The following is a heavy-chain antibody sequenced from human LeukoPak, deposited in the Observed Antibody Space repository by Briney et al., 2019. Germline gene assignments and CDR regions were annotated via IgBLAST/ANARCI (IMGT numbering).Heavy chain of an antibody. CDR1: GYTFTSYG. J-gene: IGHJ3*02. D-gene: IGHD3-22*01. V-gene: IGHV1-18*01. Sequence: ASVKVSCKASGYTFTSYGISWVRQAPGQGLEWMGWISAYNGNTNYAQKLQGRVTMTTDTSTSTAYMELRSLRSDDTAVYYCAKEYDSSGYYPGAFDIWGQGTMVTVSS. CDR2: ISAYNGNT. CDR3: AKEYDSSGYYPGAFDI.